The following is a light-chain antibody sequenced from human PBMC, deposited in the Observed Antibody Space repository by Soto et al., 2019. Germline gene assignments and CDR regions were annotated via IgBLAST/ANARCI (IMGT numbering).Light chain of an antibody. V-gene: IGKV3D-20*01. Sequence: EIVLTQSPATLSLSPGERATLSCGASQSVSSSYLAWYQQKPGLAPRLLIYDASSRATGIPDRFSGSWSGTDSTLTISRLEPEDFAVYYCQQYGTSPYTFGQGTKLEIK. CDR1: QSVSSSY. CDR2: DAS. J-gene: IGKJ2*01. CDR3: QQYGTSPYT.